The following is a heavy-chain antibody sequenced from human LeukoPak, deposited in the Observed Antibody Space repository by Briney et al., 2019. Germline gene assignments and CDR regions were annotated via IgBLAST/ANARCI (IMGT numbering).Heavy chain of an antibody. CDR2: IKQDGSGK. J-gene: IGHJ6*02. CDR3: ARIRKAGYSYGSYYYYGMDV. V-gene: IGHV3-7*04. Sequence: GGSLRLSCAASGFTFSSYWMSWVRQAPGRGLEWVANIKQDGSGKYYVDSVKGRFTISRDNAKNSLYLQMNSLRAEDTAVYYCARIRKAGYSYGSYYYYGMDVWGQGTTVTVSS. CDR1: GFTFSSYW. D-gene: IGHD5-18*01.